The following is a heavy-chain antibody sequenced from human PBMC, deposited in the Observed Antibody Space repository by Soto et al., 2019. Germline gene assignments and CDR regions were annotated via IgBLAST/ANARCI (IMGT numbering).Heavy chain of an antibody. CDR2: ISYDGSNK. J-gene: IGHJ6*02. Sequence: LRLSCAASGFTFSSYGMHWVRQSPGKGLEWVAVISYDGSNKYYADSVTGRFTISRDNSKNTLYLQMNSLRAEDTAVYYCAKEMWDFWSGYYYYGMDVWGQGTTVTVSS. CDR3: AKEMWDFWSGYYYYGMDV. V-gene: IGHV3-30*18. CDR1: GFTFSSYG. D-gene: IGHD3-3*01.